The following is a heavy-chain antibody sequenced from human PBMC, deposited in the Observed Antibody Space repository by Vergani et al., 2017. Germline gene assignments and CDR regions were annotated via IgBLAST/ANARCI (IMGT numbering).Heavy chain of an antibody. CDR1: GFTFSSYS. V-gene: IGHV3-21*01. CDR3: ARGHISPPGLYSSSWYGGYDAFDI. J-gene: IGHJ3*02. Sequence: EVQLVESGGGLVKPGGSLRLSCAASGFTFSSYSMNWVRQAPGKGLEWVSSISSSSSYIYYADSVKGRFTISSDNAKNSLYLQMNSLRAEDTAVYYCARGHISPPGLYSSSWYGGYDAFDIWGQGTMVTVSS. CDR2: ISSSSSYI. D-gene: IGHD6-13*01.